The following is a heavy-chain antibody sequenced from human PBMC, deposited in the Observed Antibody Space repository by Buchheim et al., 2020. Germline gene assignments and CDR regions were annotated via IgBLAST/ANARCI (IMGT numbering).Heavy chain of an antibody. J-gene: IGHJ4*02. CDR3: AKGSLFGVVIIYSPTYYFDY. Sequence: EMQLLESGGGLVQPGGSLRLSCAASGFTFSSYAMSWVRQAPGKGLEWVSAISGSGGSTYYADSVKGRFTISRDNSKNTLYLQMNSLRAEDTAVYYCAKGSLFGVVIIYSPTYYFDYWGQGTL. V-gene: IGHV3-23*01. CDR2: ISGSGGST. CDR1: GFTFSSYA. D-gene: IGHD3-3*01.